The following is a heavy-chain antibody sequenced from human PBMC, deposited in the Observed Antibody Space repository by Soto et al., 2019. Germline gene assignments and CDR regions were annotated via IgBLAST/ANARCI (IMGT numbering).Heavy chain of an antibody. D-gene: IGHD5-18*01. CDR3: AKDMRGYNDY. Sequence: GGSLRLSCAASGFTFSDYGMHWVRQAPGRGLEWLAFISYDGSNKYSRDSVKGRFTISRDNSKNTLYLQMNSLRAEDTALYYCAKDMRGYNDYWGQGTLVTSPQ. CDR1: GFTFSDYG. V-gene: IGHV3-30*18. J-gene: IGHJ4*02. CDR2: ISYDGSNK.